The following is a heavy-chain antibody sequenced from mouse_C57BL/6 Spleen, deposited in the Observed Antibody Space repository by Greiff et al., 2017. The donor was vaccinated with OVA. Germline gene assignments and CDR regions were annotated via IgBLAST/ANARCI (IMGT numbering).Heavy chain of an antibody. V-gene: IGHV1-49*01. J-gene: IGHJ1*03. D-gene: IGHD6-1*01. CDR1: YFAFMARA. CDR2: FTMYSDAT. Sequence: QVQLQQSGAELVRPGSSVKLSCKDSYFAFMARAMHWVKQRPGHGLEWIGSFTMYSDATEYSENFKGKATLTANTSSSTAYMELSSLTSEDSAVYYCASSENWYFDVWGTGTTVTVSS. CDR3: ASSENWYFDV.